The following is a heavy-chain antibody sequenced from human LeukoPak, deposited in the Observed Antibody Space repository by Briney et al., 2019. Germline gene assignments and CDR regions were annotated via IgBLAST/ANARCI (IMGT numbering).Heavy chain of an antibody. D-gene: IGHD3-9*01. CDR3: AKDTMFYDILTGYPHFDY. CDR1: GFXFSSFA. CDR2: ISGSGDNT. Sequence: GGSLRLSCAASGFXFSSFAISWVRQAPGKGLEWVSAISGSGDNTHYADSVKGRFTISRDNSKNTLYLQMNTLRAEDTAVYYCAKDTMFYDILTGYPHFDYWGQGTLVTVSS. V-gene: IGHV3-23*01. J-gene: IGHJ4*02.